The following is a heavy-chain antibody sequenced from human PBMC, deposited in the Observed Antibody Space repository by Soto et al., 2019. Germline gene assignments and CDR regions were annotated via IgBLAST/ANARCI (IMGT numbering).Heavy chain of an antibody. CDR3: ARSVAGYPYYFDY. V-gene: IGHV4-39*01. CDR1: GGSISSSSYY. D-gene: IGHD6-19*01. Sequence: QLQLQESGPGLVKPSETLSLTCTVSGGSISSSSYYWGWIRQPPGKGLEWIGNSYYSGSTYYNPSLKSRVTTSVDTSKNQFSLKLSSVPAADTAVYYCARSVAGYPYYFDYWGQGTLVTVSS. J-gene: IGHJ4*02. CDR2: SYYSGST.